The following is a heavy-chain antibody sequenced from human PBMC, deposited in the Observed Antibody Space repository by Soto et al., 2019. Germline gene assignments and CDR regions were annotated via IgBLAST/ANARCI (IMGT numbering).Heavy chain of an antibody. Sequence: SETLSLTCNVSGFSISTYYWSWIRQPPGKGLGWIGYIYYSGSTKYNPSLKSRVTISIDTSKNQVSLKLSSVTAADTAVYYCARVFQGYGNLGRGPTATQFDPRGQGILVTVYS. CDR2: IYYSGST. CDR1: GFSISTYY. CDR3: ARVFQGYGNLGRGPTATQFDP. V-gene: IGHV4-59*08. J-gene: IGHJ5*02. D-gene: IGHD6-13*01.